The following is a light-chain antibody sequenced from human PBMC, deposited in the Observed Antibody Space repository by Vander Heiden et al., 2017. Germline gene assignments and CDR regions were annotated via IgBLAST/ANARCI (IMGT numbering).Light chain of an antibody. CDR2: EVT. J-gene: IGLJ1*01. CDR1: SSDVADYKY. V-gene: IGLV2-8*01. Sequence: QSALPQPPSASGSPGQSVAISCTGTSSDVADYKYVSWYQHHPGKAPNLMIYEVTKRPSGVPDRFSGSKSGNTASLTVSGLQAEDEADYYCSSYVGSNNYVFGTGTKVTVL. CDR3: SSYVGSNNYV.